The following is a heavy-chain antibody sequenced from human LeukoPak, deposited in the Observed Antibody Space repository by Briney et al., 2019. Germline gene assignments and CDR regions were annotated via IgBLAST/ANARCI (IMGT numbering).Heavy chain of an antibody. CDR2: INPNSGGT. CDR3: ARTKYSGSFYEAFDI. J-gene: IGHJ3*02. V-gene: IGHV1-2*02. D-gene: IGHD1-26*01. Sequence: GASVKVSCKASGYTFTGYYMHWVRQAPGQGLEWMGWINPNSGGTNYAQKFQGRVTMTRDTSISTAYMELSSLRSEDTAVYYCARTKYSGSFYEAFDIWGQGTMVTVSP. CDR1: GYTFTGYY.